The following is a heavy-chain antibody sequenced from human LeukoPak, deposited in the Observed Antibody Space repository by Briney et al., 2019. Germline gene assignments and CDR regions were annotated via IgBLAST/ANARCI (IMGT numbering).Heavy chain of an antibody. CDR3: ARSGYLRSYYYYMDV. D-gene: IGHD6-25*01. Sequence: SETLSLTCTVSGGSISSYYWSWIRQPPGKGLEWIGYIYYSGSTNYNPSLKSRVTISVDTSKNQFSLKLSSVTAADTAVYYCARSGYLRSYYYYMDVWGKGTTVTISS. V-gene: IGHV4-59*01. CDR2: IYYSGST. CDR1: GGSISSYY. J-gene: IGHJ6*03.